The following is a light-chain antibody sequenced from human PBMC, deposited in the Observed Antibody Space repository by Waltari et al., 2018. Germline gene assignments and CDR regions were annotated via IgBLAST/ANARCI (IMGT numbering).Light chain of an antibody. CDR3: NTREISGDVV. Sequence: SSELSQDPAVSVALGQTVRITCQGDSLRLYYASCGRQKPGQSPVLLIYGKNNRPSGIPDRFSASSSGNTASWTISGARAEDEGDYYCNTREISGDVVFGGGTKLTVL. CDR1: SLRLYY. CDR2: GKN. V-gene: IGLV3-19*01. J-gene: IGLJ2*01.